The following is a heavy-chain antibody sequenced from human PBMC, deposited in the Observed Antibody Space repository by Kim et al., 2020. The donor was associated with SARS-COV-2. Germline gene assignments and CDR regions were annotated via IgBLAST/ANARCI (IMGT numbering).Heavy chain of an antibody. V-gene: IGHV1-69*01. CDR3: ASLNYDFSGPVDY. D-gene: IGHD3-3*01. J-gene: IGHJ4*02. Sequence: YAQKFQGRVTITADESTSTAYMELSSLRSEDTAVYYCASLNYDFSGPVDYWGQGTLVTVSS.